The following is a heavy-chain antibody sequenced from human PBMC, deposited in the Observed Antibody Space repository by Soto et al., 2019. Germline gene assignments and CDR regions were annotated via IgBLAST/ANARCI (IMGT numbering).Heavy chain of an antibody. CDR2: IIPIFGTA. J-gene: IGHJ4*02. Sequence: QVQLVQSGAEVKKPGSSVKVSCKASGGTFSSYAISWVRQAPGQGLEWMGGIIPIFGTANYAQKFQGRVTISADESTSTADMELSSLRSHDMAVYYCARDPYGDSPGHIGYWGQGTPLTVSS. D-gene: IGHD4-17*01. CDR3: ARDPYGDSPGHIGY. CDR1: GGTFSSYA. V-gene: IGHV1-69*01.